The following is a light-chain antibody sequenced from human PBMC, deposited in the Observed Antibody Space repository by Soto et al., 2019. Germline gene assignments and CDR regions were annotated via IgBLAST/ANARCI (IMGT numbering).Light chain of an antibody. Sequence: QSALTQPASVSGSPGQSITISCTATSSDVGAYNYVSWYQQHPGKAPKLMISEVSNRPSGVSNRFSGSKSGKPASLTISGLQADGEAYYYCRSYTSSCTYGFGTGTQLPVL. V-gene: IGLV2-14*01. CDR3: RSYTSSCTYG. J-gene: IGLJ1*01. CDR1: SSDVGAYNY. CDR2: EVS.